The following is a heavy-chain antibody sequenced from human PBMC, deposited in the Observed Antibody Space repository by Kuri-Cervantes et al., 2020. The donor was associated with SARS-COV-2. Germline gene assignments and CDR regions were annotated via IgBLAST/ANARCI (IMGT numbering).Heavy chain of an antibody. D-gene: IGHD1-7*01. J-gene: IGHJ4*02. Sequence: GGSLRLSCAASGFTFSDKWMSWVRQAQGKGLEWVANINQDGSEEFYVESVKGRFTISRDNARNSLYLQMNSLRAEDTALYYCAKAYNWNYVRPCNSWGQGTLVTVSS. CDR1: GFTFSDKW. CDR2: INQDGSEE. CDR3: AKAYNWNYVRPCNS. V-gene: IGHV3-7*02.